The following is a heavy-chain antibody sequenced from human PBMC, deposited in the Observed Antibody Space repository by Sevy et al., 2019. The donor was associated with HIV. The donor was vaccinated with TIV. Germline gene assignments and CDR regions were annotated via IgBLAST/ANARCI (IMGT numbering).Heavy chain of an antibody. D-gene: IGHD6-19*01. CDR2: ISYAGSSK. J-gene: IGHJ4*02. CDR1: GFSVSTHA. Sequence: GGSLRLSCAASGFSVSTHAMHWVRQAPGKGLEWVALISYAGSSKCYADSVKGRLTISRDNSKNTLYLQMSSLRPDDTTVYYCTRDAGYSTGSYPSDYWGQGTLVTVSS. CDR3: TRDAGYSTGSYPSDY. V-gene: IGHV3-30-3*01.